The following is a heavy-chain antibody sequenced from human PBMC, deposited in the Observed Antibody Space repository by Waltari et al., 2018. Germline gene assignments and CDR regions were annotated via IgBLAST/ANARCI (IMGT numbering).Heavy chain of an antibody. CDR2: IYYSGST. V-gene: IGHV4-59*01. D-gene: IGHD2-2*01. J-gene: IGHJ5*02. Sequence: QVQLQESGPGLVKPSETLSLTCTVSGGSISSYYWSWIRQPPGKGLEWIGYIYYSGSTNDNPSLKSRVTISVDTSKNQFSLKLSSVTAADTAVYYCARSHIVVVPAYNWFDPWGQGTLVTVSS. CDR1: GGSISSYY. CDR3: ARSHIVVVPAYNWFDP.